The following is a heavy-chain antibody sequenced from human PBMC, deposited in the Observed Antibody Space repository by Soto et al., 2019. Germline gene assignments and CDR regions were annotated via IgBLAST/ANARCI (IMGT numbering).Heavy chain of an antibody. Sequence: GGSLRLSCAASGFTFSSYWMHWVRQAPGKGLVWVSRINSDGSSTSYADSVKGRFTISRDNAKNTLYLQMNSLRAEDTAVYYCARDLDDFWSGYSPDYYYYYGMDVWGQRTTVTVSS. CDR2: INSDGSST. D-gene: IGHD3-3*01. J-gene: IGHJ6*02. V-gene: IGHV3-74*01. CDR3: ARDLDDFWSGYSPDYYYYYGMDV. CDR1: GFTFSSYW.